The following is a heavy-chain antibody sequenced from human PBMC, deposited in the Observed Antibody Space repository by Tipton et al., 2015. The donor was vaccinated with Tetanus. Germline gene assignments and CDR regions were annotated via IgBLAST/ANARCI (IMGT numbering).Heavy chain of an antibody. CDR2: INPGDSDT. Sequence: SLRLSCAASGYSFTSYWIGWVRQMPGKGLEWMGIINPGDSDTRYSPSFEGQVTILADKSITTAYLQWSSLKASDTAMYYCASLVDYSSPLAYWGQGTLVTVSS. J-gene: IGHJ4*02. V-gene: IGHV5-51*01. CDR1: GYSFTSYW. D-gene: IGHD6-13*01. CDR3: ASLVDYSSPLAY.